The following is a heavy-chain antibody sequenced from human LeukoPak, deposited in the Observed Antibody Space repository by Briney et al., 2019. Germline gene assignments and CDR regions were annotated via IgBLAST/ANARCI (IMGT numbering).Heavy chain of an antibody. Sequence: QPGGSLRLSCAASGFTFSSYAMSWVRQAPGKGLEWVSAISGSGGSTYNADSVKGRFTISRDNSKNTLYLQMNSLRAEDTAVYYCAKGDAAAIYYYYGMDVWGQGTTVTVSS. CDR2: ISGSGGST. J-gene: IGHJ6*02. CDR1: GFTFSSYA. CDR3: AKGDAAAIYYYYGMDV. D-gene: IGHD2-2*02. V-gene: IGHV3-23*01.